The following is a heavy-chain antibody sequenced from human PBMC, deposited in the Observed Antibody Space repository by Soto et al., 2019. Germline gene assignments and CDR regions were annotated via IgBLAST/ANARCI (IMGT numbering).Heavy chain of an antibody. CDR3: ASSAYGDGNWYFDR. CDR2: IIPILGIA. J-gene: IGHJ2*01. V-gene: IGHV1-69*02. CDR1: GGTFSSYT. Sequence: QVQLVQSGAEVKKPGSSVKVSCKASGGTFSSYTIGWVRQAPGQGLEWMGRIIPILGIANYAQKFQGRVTITADKSTSTAYMELSSLRSEDTAVYYCASSAYGDGNWYFDRWGRGTLVTVSS. D-gene: IGHD4-17*01.